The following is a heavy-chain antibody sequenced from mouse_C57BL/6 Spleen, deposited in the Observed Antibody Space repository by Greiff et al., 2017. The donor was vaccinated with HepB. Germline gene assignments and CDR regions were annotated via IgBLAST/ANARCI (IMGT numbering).Heavy chain of an antibody. CDR3: ARERYYGPYAMDY. D-gene: IGHD1-1*01. CDR1: GYTFTDYY. J-gene: IGHJ4*01. CDR2: IYPGSGNT. V-gene: IGHV1-76*01. Sequence: QVQLQQSGAELVRPGASVKLSCKASGYTFTDYYINWVKQRPGQGLEWIARIYPGSGNTYYNEKFKGKATLTAEKSSSTAYMQLSSLTSEDSAVYFCARERYYGPYAMDYWGQGTSVTVSS.